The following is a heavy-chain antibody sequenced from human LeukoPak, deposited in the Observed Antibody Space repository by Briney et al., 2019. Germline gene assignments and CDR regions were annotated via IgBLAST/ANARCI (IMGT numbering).Heavy chain of an antibody. CDR3: ARGLFETRPFQGDFWSGYPYYYYGMDV. Sequence: ASVKVSCKASGYTFTSYDINWVRQATGQGLEWMGWMNPNSGNTGYAQKFQGRVTMTRNTSISTAYMELSSLRSEDTAVYYCARGLFETRPFQGDFWSGYPYYYYGMDVWGQGTTATVSS. CDR2: MNPNSGNT. CDR1: GYTFTSYD. V-gene: IGHV1-8*01. J-gene: IGHJ6*02. D-gene: IGHD3-3*01.